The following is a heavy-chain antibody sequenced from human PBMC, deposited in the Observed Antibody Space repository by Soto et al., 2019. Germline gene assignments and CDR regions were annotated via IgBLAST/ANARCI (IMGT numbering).Heavy chain of an antibody. D-gene: IGHD3-10*01. CDR3: AKEGTHFYYYDMDV. CDR1: GFTFSSYA. Sequence: PGGSLRLSCAASGFTFSSYAMHWVRQAPGKGLEWVAVISYDGSNKYYADSVKGRFTISRDNSKNTLYLQMNSLRAEDTAVYYCAKEGTHFYYYDMDVWGQGTTVTVSS. J-gene: IGHJ6*02. CDR2: ISYDGSNK. V-gene: IGHV3-30*04.